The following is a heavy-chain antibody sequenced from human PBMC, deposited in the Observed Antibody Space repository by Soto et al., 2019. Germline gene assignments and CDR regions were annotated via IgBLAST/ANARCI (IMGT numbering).Heavy chain of an antibody. J-gene: IGHJ6*02. D-gene: IGHD6-13*01. CDR3: ARARIADAYGYYYGMDV. V-gene: IGHV3-33*01. CDR1: GFTFSSYG. CDR2: IWYDGSNK. Sequence: LRLSCAASGFTFSSYGMHWVRQAPGKGLEWVAVIWYDGSNKYYADSVKGRFTISRDNSKNTLYLQMNSLRAEDTAVYYCARARIADAYGYYYGMDVWGQGTTVTVSS.